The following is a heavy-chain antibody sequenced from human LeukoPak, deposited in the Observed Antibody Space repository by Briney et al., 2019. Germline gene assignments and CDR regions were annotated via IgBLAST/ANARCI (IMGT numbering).Heavy chain of an antibody. Sequence: SETLSLTCAVYGGSFSGYYWSWLRQPPGKGLEWIGEINHSGSTNYNPSLKSRVTISVDTSKNQFSLKLSSVTAADTAVYYCARVRVSGSYLYYFDSWGQGNLVTVSS. V-gene: IGHV4-34*01. CDR1: GGSFSGYY. J-gene: IGHJ4*02. D-gene: IGHD1-26*01. CDR3: ARVRVSGSYLYYFDS. CDR2: INHSGST.